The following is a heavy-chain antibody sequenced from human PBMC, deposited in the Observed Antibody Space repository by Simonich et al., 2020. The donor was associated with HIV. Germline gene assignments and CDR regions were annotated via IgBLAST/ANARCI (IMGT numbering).Heavy chain of an antibody. V-gene: IGHV3-9*01. Sequence: EVQLVESGGGLVQPGRSLRLSCAASGFPFDDYVMHWVRQATGKVREGVSGISWNSGSIGYADTVKGQFTISRDNAKNSLYLQMNSLRAEDTALYYCAKDKGAYYGSGSPVYWGQGTLVTVSS. J-gene: IGHJ4*02. D-gene: IGHD3-10*01. CDR1: GFPFDDYV. CDR2: ISWNSGSI. CDR3: AKDKGAYYGSGSPVY.